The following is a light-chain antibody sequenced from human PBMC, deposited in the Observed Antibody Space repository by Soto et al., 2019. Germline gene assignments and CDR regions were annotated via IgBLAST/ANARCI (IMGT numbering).Light chain of an antibody. J-gene: IGKJ1*01. CDR2: GAS. Sequence: DIVLPQSTGTLSLSPGERATLSCRASQSVSSNYLAWYQQKPGQAPRLLIHGASTRATGVPDRFSGSGSGTDFTLTISRLEPEDFAVYHCQQYGSLSWTFGQRSKVDIK. CDR1: QSVSSNY. V-gene: IGKV3-20*01. CDR3: QQYGSLSWT.